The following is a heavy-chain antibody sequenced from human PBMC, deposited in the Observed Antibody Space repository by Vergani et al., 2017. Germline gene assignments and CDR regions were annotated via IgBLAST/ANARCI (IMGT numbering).Heavy chain of an antibody. CDR1: GGSISSGGYS. CDR2: IYHSGST. CDR3: ARIVTSDYGDSNWFDP. V-gene: IGHV4-30-2*01. Sequence: QLQLQESGSGLVKPSQTLSLTCAVSGGSISSGGYSWSWIRQPPGKGLEWIGYIYHSGSTSYNPSLKSRVTISVDRSKNQFSRKLSSVTAADTAVYYCARIVTSDYGDSNWFDPWGQGTLVTVSS. D-gene: IGHD4-17*01. J-gene: IGHJ5*02.